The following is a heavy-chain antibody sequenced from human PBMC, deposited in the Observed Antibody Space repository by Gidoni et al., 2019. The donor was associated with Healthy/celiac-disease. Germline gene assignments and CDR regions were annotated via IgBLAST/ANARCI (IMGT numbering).Heavy chain of an antibody. D-gene: IGHD4-17*01. CDR1: GGTFSSYA. CDR2: IIPIFGTA. J-gene: IGHJ3*02. V-gene: IGHV1-69*06. Sequence: QVQLVQSGAEVKKPGSSVTVSCQASGGTFSSYAISWVRQAPGQGLEWMGGIIPIFGTANYAQKFQGRVTITADKSTSTAYMELSSLRSEDTAVYYCARAPDDYGDYVGTFDIWGQGTMVTVSS. CDR3: ARAPDDYGDYVGTFDI.